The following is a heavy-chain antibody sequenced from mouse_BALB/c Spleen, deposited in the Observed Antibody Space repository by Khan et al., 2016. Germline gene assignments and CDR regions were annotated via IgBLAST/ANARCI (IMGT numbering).Heavy chain of an antibody. CDR3: TKYSLFDFDY. CDR1: GDSITSGF. J-gene: IGHJ2*01. D-gene: IGHD2-3*01. CDR2: ISYSGNT. Sequence: EVQLQESGPSLVKPSQTLSLTCSVSGDSITSGFWNWVRKLPGNKLEYMGYISYSGNTFYNPSLKSRISITRDASKNQYSLKLNSVTTEDTATVYCTKYSLFDFDYWGQGTTLTVSS. V-gene: IGHV3-8*02.